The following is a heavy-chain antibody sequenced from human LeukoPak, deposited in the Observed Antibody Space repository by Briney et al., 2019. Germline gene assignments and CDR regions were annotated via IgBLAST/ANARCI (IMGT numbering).Heavy chain of an antibody. CDR1: GGSISSYY. CDR3: ARGRGLLWFGELRGWFGP. CDR2: IYYSGST. D-gene: IGHD3-10*01. Sequence: PSETLSLTCTVSGGSISSYYWSWVRQPPGKGLEWIGYIYYSGSTNCNPSLKSRVTISVDTSKNQFSLKLSSVTAADTAVYYCARGRGLLWFGELRGWFGPWGQGTLVTVSS. J-gene: IGHJ5*02. V-gene: IGHV4-59*01.